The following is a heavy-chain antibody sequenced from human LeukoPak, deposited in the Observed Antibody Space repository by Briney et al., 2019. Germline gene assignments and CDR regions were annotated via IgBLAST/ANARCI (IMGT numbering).Heavy chain of an antibody. CDR3: TTGGYGGQFDY. J-gene: IGHJ4*02. D-gene: IGHD5-12*01. Sequence: GGSLRLSCAASGFTLSNAWMSWVRQAPGKGLEWVGRIKSKADGGTTDYAAPVKGRFTISRDDSKNTLYLQMYSLKTEDTAVYYCTTGGYGGQFDYWGQGTLVTVSS. CDR1: GFTLSNAW. CDR2: IKSKADGGTT. V-gene: IGHV3-15*01.